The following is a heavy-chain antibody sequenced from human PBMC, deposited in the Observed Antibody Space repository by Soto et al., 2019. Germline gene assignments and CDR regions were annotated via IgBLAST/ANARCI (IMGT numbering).Heavy chain of an antibody. J-gene: IGHJ5*02. V-gene: IGHV4-59*01. Sequence: SETLSLTCTASGGSISSYYWSWIRQPPGKGLEWIGYIYYSGSTNYNPSLKSRVTISVDTSKNQFSLKLSSVTAADTAVYYCARTTRSITMVRGVIPNWFDPWGQGTLVTVSS. CDR3: ARTTRSITMVRGVIPNWFDP. CDR2: IYYSGST. CDR1: GGSISSYY. D-gene: IGHD3-10*01.